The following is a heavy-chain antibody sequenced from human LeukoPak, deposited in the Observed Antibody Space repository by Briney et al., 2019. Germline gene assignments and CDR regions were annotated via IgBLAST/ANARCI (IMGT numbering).Heavy chain of an antibody. CDR3: ARDLKVVNVHYYYYMDV. CDR2: INTNTGNP. CDR1: GYTFTSYA. J-gene: IGHJ6*03. D-gene: IGHD2-2*01. Sequence: ASVKVSCKASGYTFTSYAMNWVRQAPGQGLEWMGWINTNTGNPTYAQGFTGRFVFSLDTSVSTAYLQISSLKAEDTAVYYCARDLKVVNVHYYYYMDVWGKGTTVTVSS. V-gene: IGHV7-4-1*02.